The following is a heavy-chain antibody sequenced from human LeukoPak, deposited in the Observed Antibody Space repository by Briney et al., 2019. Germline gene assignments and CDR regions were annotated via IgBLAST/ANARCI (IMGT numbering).Heavy chain of an antibody. CDR2: IYYSGST. Sequence: SQTLSLTCAVSGGSISSGGYSWSWIRQPPGKGLDWIGYIYYSGSTNYNPSLKSRVTISVDTSKNQFSLKLSSVTAADTAVYYCAREVQRVPATATTHGPADYWGQGTLVTVSS. J-gene: IGHJ4*02. CDR3: AREVQRVPATATTHGPADY. D-gene: IGHD2-15*01. CDR1: GGSISSGGYS. V-gene: IGHV4-30-4*07.